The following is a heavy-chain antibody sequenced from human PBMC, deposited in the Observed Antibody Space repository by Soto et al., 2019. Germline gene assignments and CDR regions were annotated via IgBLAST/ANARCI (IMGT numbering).Heavy chain of an antibody. CDR1: GFTFRSYG. CDR2: ILYDGSNK. V-gene: IGHV3-30*18. CDR3: AKEDGSGWYSYDY. J-gene: IGHJ4*02. D-gene: IGHD6-19*01. Sequence: QVQLVEAGGGVVQPGRSLRLSCAAPGFTFRSYGMHWVRQAPGKGLEWVAGILYDGSNKYYADSVKGRFTISRDNSKNTLYLQMNSLRAEDTAVYYCAKEDGSGWYSYDYWGQGTLVTVSS.